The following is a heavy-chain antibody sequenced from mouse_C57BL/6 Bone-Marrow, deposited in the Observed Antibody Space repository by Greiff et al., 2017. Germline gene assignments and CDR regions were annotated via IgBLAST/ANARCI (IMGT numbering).Heavy chain of an antibody. D-gene: IGHD1-1*01. CDR3: AREVATENYSAMDY. CDR1: GYTFTSYW. V-gene: IGHV1-59*01. Sequence: QVQLQQPGAELVRPGTSVKLSCKASGYTFTSYWMHWVKQRPGQGLEWIGVIDPSDSYTNYNQKFKGKATLTVDTSSSTAYMQLSSLTSEDSAVYYCAREVATENYSAMDYWGQGTSVTVSS. CDR2: IDPSDSYT. J-gene: IGHJ4*01.